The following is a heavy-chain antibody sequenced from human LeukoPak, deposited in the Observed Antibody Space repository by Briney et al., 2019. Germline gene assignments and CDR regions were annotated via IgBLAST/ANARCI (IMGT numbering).Heavy chain of an antibody. CDR3: ARVPPSNPRRRLIAAAGGDDY. Sequence: ASLKVSCKASGYTFTSYDINWVRQATGQGLEWMGWMNPNSGNTGYAQKFQGRVTMTRNTSISTAYMELSSLRSEDTAVYYCARVPPSNPRRRLIAAAGGDDYWGQGTLVTVSS. V-gene: IGHV1-8*01. CDR2: MNPNSGNT. CDR1: GYTFTSYD. D-gene: IGHD6-13*01. J-gene: IGHJ4*02.